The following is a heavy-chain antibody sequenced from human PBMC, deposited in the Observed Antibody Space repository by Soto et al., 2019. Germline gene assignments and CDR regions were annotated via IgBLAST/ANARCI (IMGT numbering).Heavy chain of an antibody. D-gene: IGHD1-26*01. Sequence: EVQLVESGGGLVQPGGSLRLSCAASGFTFSSYWMHWVRQAPGKGLVWVSRINSDGSSTSYADSVKGRFTISRDNAKNTVYVPMNSLSADDTAVYYRSRGGILIWYFDLWGRGTLVTVSS. J-gene: IGHJ2*01. CDR3: SRGGILIWYFDL. CDR2: INSDGSST. CDR1: GFTFSSYW. V-gene: IGHV3-74*01.